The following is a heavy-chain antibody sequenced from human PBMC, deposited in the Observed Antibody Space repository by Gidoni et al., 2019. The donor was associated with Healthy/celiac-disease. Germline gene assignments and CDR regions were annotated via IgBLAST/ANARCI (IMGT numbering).Heavy chain of an antibody. J-gene: IGHJ5*02. CDR3: ARESGSYYTHGWFDP. D-gene: IGHD3-10*01. Sequence: EVQLVESGGGLVQPGGSLRLSCAASGFTFRSYWMSWVRQAPGKGLEWVANIKQDGSEKYYVDSVKGRFTISRDNAKNSLYLQMNSLRAEDTAVYYCARESGSYYTHGWFDPWGQGTLVTVSS. CDR1: GFTFRSYW. V-gene: IGHV3-7*03. CDR2: IKQDGSEK.